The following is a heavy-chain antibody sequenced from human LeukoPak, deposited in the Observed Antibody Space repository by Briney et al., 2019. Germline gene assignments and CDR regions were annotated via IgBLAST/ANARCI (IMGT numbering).Heavy chain of an antibody. D-gene: IGHD3-22*01. V-gene: IGHV4-34*01. CDR3: ARVIVVVSTSLYCFDY. J-gene: IGHJ4*02. CDR1: GGSFSGYY. Sequence: SETLSLTCAVYGGSFSGYYWSWIRQPPGKGLEWIGEINHSGSTNYNPSLKSRVTISVDTSKNQFSLKLSSVTAADTAVYYCARVIVVVSTSLYCFDYWGQGTLVIVSS. CDR2: INHSGST.